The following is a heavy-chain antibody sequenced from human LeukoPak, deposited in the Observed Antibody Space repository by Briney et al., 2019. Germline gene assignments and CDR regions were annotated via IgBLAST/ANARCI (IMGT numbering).Heavy chain of an antibody. CDR3: ARGPPNWGMVGY. D-gene: IGHD7-27*01. J-gene: IGHJ4*02. Sequence: GASVKVSCKASGYTFTGYYMHWVRQATGQGLEWMGWMKSNNGHTGYAQKFQGRVTMTRDTSISTAYMELSSLTFEDTAVYYCARGPPNWGMVGYWGQGTLVTVSS. CDR2: MKSNNGHT. V-gene: IGHV1-8*02. CDR1: GYTFTGYY.